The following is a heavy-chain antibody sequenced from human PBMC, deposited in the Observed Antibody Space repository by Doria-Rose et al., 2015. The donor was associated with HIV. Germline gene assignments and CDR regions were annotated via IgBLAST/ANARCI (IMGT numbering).Heavy chain of an antibody. Sequence: QVTLKESGPVLVKPTETLTLTCTVSGVSLSSPGMGVSWIRQPPGKALERLANIFSDDERSYKTSLKSRLTISRGTSKSRVVITMTDMDPVDTATYYCARIKSSRWYHKYYFDFWGQGTLVIVSA. CDR1: GVSLSSPGMG. D-gene: IGHD6-13*01. CDR2: IFSDDER. J-gene: IGHJ4*02. V-gene: IGHV2-26*01. CDR3: ARIKSSRWYHKYYFDF.